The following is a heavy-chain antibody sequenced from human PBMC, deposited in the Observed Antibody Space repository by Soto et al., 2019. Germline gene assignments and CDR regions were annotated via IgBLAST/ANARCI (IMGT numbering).Heavy chain of an antibody. CDR1: GFTFSSSD. J-gene: IGHJ3*02. D-gene: IGHD1-1*01. CDR3: ARDPVQNAFDI. CDR2: IGSAGDP. V-gene: IGHV3-13*05. Sequence: EVQLVESGGGLVQPGGSLRLSCAASGFTFSSSDMHWVRQATGKGLEWVSGIGSAGDPYYAGSVKGRFTISRENAKNSLYLQMNSLRAEDTAVYYCARDPVQNAFDIWGQGTMVTVSS.